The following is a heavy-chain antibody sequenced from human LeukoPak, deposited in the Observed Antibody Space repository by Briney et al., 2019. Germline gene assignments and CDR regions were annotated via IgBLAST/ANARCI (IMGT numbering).Heavy chain of an antibody. Sequence: SETLSLTCSVSGGSISSSSYYWGWIRQPPGKGLEWIGSIYYSGSTYYNPSLKSRVTISVDTSKNQFSLKLSSVTAADTAVYYCARDFYGSGSYRRDWGQGTLVTVSS. CDR1: GGSISSSSYY. CDR3: ARDFYGSGSYRRD. CDR2: IYYSGST. V-gene: IGHV4-39*01. J-gene: IGHJ4*02. D-gene: IGHD3-10*01.